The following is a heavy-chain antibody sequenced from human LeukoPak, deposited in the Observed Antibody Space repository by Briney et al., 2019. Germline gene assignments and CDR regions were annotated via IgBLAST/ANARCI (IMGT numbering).Heavy chain of an antibody. CDR3: ARDEIAVAGFGTFDY. Sequence: ASVKVSCKASGYTFTSYGISWVRQAPGQGLEWMGWISAYNGNTNYAQKLQGRVTMTTDTSTSTAYMELRSLRSDDTAVYYCARDEIAVAGFGTFDYWGQGTLVTVSS. CDR2: ISAYNGNT. J-gene: IGHJ4*02. CDR1: GYTFTSYG. V-gene: IGHV1-18*01. D-gene: IGHD6-19*01.